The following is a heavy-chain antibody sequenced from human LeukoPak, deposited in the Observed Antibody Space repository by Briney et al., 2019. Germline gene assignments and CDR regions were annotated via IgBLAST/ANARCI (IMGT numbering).Heavy chain of an antibody. CDR3: AGSNDADYYYYYMDV. CDR2: ISGSGVTT. D-gene: IGHD1-1*01. Sequence: GGSLRLSCAASGFAFLNYGMSWVRQAPGKGLEWVSAISGSGVTTYYAGSVKGRFTISRDNSKNTLYLQMNSLRAEDTAVYYCAGSNDADYYYYYMDVWGKGTTVTVSS. J-gene: IGHJ6*03. CDR1: GFAFLNYG. V-gene: IGHV3-23*01.